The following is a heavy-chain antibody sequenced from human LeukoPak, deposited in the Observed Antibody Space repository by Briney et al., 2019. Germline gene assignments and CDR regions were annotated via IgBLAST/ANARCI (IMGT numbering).Heavy chain of an antibody. V-gene: IGHV3-48*01. Sequence: PGGSLRLSCAASGFTFNVYSMNWVRQAPGKGLEWVSFISSSLDSSMYYADSVKGRFTISRDNAKNSLYLQMNSLRAEDTAVYYCAREPPKVPLYSSSWYPNWFDPWGQGTLVTVSS. J-gene: IGHJ5*02. CDR2: ISSSLDSSM. CDR3: AREPPKVPLYSSSWYPNWFDP. D-gene: IGHD6-13*01. CDR1: GFTFNVYS.